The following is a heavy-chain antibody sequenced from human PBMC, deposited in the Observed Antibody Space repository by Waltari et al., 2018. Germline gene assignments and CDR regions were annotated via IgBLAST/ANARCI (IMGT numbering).Heavy chain of an antibody. J-gene: IGHJ4*02. D-gene: IGHD3-10*01. CDR1: GGSISSSSYY. CDR2: IYYSGST. CDR3: ARSRMVRGVLYYFDY. V-gene: IGHV4-39*01. Sequence: QLQLQESGPGLVKPSETLSLTCTVSGGSISSSSYYWGWIPQPPRKGLEWIGSIYYSGSTYYSPSLKSRVTISVDTSKNQFSLKLSSVTAADTAVYYCARSRMVRGVLYYFDYWGQGTLVTVSS.